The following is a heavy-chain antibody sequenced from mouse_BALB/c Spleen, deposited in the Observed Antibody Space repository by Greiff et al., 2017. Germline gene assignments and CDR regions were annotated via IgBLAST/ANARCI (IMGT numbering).Heavy chain of an antibody. CDR1: GYTFTSYW. Sequence: QVQLKQSGAELAKPGASVKMSCKASGYTFTSYWMHWVKQRPGQGLEWIGAIYPGDGDTRYTQKFKGKATLTADKSSSTAYMQLSSLASEDSAVYYCARNYDAMDYWGQGTSVTVSS. V-gene: IGHV1-87*01. CDR3: ARNYDAMDY. CDR2: IYPGDGDT. J-gene: IGHJ4*01.